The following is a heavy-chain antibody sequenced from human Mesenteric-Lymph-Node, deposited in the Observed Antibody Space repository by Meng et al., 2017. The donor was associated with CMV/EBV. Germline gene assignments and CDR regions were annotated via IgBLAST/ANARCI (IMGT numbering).Heavy chain of an antibody. J-gene: IGHJ6*02. CDR3: ARGGVRGFSGYDSQFYYYGMDV. D-gene: IGHD5-12*01. Sequence: ASVKVSCKASGYTFTSYYMHWVRQAPGQGLEWMGWINADSGGANYAQQFQGRVIITRDTSISTAYMELSRLRSDDTAVYYCARGGVRGFSGYDSQFYYYGMDVWGRGTTVTVSS. V-gene: IGHV1-2*02. CDR2: INADSGGA. CDR1: GYTFTSYY.